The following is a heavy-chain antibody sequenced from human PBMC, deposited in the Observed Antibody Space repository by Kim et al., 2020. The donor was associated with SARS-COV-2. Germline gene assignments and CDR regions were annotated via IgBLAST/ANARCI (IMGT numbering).Heavy chain of an antibody. CDR3: ARGQQLSGYYYGMDV. Sequence: QKFQGEVTMTRDPSTSTVYMELSSLRSEDTAVYYCARGQQLSGYYYGMDVWGQGTTVTVSS. J-gene: IGHJ6*02. D-gene: IGHD6-13*01. V-gene: IGHV1-46*01.